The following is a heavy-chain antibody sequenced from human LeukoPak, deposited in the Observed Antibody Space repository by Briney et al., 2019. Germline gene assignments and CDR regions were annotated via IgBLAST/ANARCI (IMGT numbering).Heavy chain of an antibody. CDR1: GFTFSRYT. V-gene: IGHV3-30*02. CDR2: IRYDGSNK. CDR3: AKDGLIAVAGLLDY. Sequence: GGSLRLSCAASGFTFSRYTMNWVRQAPGKGLEWVAFIRYDGSNKYYADSVKGRFTISRDNSKNTLYLQMNSLRAEDTAVYYCAKDGLIAVAGLLDYWGQRTLVTVSS. J-gene: IGHJ4*02. D-gene: IGHD6-19*01.